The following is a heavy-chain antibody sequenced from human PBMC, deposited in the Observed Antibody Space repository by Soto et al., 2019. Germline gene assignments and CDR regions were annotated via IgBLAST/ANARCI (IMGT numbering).Heavy chain of an antibody. CDR2: IYYSGST. CDR1: GGSISSYY. CDR3: ARYDDTNFGWFDC. J-gene: IGHJ5*01. D-gene: IGHD3-16*01. Sequence: PSETLSLTCTVSGGSISSYYWTWIRQPPGKGLEWIGYIYYSGSTNYNPSLKSRVTISVDTSKNQFSLKLSSVTAADTAVYYCARYDDTNFGWFDCLGKETMVTISS. V-gene: IGHV4-59*01.